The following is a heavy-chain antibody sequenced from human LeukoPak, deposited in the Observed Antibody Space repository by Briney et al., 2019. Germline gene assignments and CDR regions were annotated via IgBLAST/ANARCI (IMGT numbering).Heavy chain of an antibody. J-gene: IGHJ6*03. V-gene: IGHV4-4*07. Sequence: SETLSLTCTVSGGSISYYYWSWIRQPAGKGLEWIGRIYTSGSTNYNPSLKSRVTMSVDTSKNQFSLKLSSVTAADTAVYYCARDRYYGSGSYYFPYYYYYMDVWGKGTTVTVSS. CDR3: ARDRYYGSGSYYFPYYYYYMDV. D-gene: IGHD3-10*01. CDR1: GGSISYYY. CDR2: IYTSGST.